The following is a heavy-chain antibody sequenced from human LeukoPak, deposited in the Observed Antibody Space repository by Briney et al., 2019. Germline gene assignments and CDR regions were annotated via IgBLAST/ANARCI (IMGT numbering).Heavy chain of an antibody. CDR3: AKENRITIFGVVNWGLFDY. Sequence: GGSLRLSCAASGFTFSSYAMSWVRQAPGKGLEWVSGISGSDDSTYYADSVKGRFTISRDNAKNTLYLQMNSLRAEDTALYYCAKENRITIFGVVNWGLFDYWGQGTLVTVSS. CDR1: GFTFSSYA. V-gene: IGHV3-23*01. CDR2: ISGSDDST. D-gene: IGHD3-3*01. J-gene: IGHJ4*02.